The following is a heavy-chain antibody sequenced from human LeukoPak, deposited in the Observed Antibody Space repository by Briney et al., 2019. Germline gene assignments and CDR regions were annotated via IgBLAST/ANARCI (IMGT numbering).Heavy chain of an antibody. J-gene: IGHJ4*02. CDR3: AKGSSNWRDYYYFDY. D-gene: IGHD6-13*01. V-gene: IGHV3-23*01. CDR1: GFTFSSYA. Sequence: GRSLRLSCAASGFTFSSYAVSWVRQAPGKGLAWVSAISDSGGSTQYAESVKGRFTISRDNSKNTLYLQMNSLRVEDTAVYYCAKGSSNWRDYYYFDYWGRGTLVTVSS. CDR2: ISDSGGST.